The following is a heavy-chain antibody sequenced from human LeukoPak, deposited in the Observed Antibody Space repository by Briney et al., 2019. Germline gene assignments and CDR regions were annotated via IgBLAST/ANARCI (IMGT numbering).Heavy chain of an antibody. J-gene: IGHJ4*02. CDR3: ARETVAGTFDY. Sequence: GGSLRLSCAASGFTVSSNYMSWVRQAPGKGLEWVSVIYSGGSTYYADSVKGRFTISRDNSKNTLYLQMNSLRAEDSAVYYCARETVAGTFDYWGQGTQVTVSS. CDR2: IYSGGST. CDR1: GFTVSSNY. V-gene: IGHV3-53*01. D-gene: IGHD6-19*01.